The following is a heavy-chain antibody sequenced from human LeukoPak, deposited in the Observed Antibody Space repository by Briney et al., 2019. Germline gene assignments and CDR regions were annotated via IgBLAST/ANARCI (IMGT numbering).Heavy chain of an antibody. V-gene: IGHV3-53*01. Sequence: GGSLRLSCAASGFTVSSNYMSWVRQAPGKGLEWVSVIYSGGSTYYADSVKGRFTISRDNSKNTLYLQMNSLRAEDTAVYYCARDPRSGYFFDYWGQGTLVTVSS. CDR3: ARDPRSGYFFDY. CDR1: GFTVSSNY. CDR2: IYSGGST. D-gene: IGHD3-22*01. J-gene: IGHJ4*02.